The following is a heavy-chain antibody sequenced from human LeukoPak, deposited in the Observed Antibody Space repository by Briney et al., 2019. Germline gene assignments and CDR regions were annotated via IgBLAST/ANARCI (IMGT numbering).Heavy chain of an antibody. D-gene: IGHD6-19*01. Sequence: GGSLRLSCAASGFTFSSYSMNWVRQAPGKGLEWVSSISSSSSYIYYADSVKGRFTISRDNAKNSLCLQMNSLRAEDTAVYYCAKLPEQWLSLDYWGQGTLVTVSS. J-gene: IGHJ4*02. V-gene: IGHV3-21*04. CDR2: ISSSSSYI. CDR3: AKLPEQWLSLDY. CDR1: GFTFSSYS.